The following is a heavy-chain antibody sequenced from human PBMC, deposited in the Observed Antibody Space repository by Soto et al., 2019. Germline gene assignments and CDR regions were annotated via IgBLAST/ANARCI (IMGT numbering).Heavy chain of an antibody. CDR1: GYIFSNYD. Sequence: SVKVSCKASGYIFSNYDINWVRQATGQGFEWLGSMNPKTGDTHYVQKLQGRLTMTRDTAISTAYVELSSLRPDDTAVYYCARGPRTNFNPYYWGQGTLVTVSS. V-gene: IGHV1-8*01. CDR3: ARGPRTNFNPYY. J-gene: IGHJ4*02. CDR2: MNPKTGDT. D-gene: IGHD2-8*01.